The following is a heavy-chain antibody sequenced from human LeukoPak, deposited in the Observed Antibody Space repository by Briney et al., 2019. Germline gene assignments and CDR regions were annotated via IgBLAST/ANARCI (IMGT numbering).Heavy chain of an antibody. CDR1: GDSISSSSFH. J-gene: IGHJ4*02. V-gene: IGHV4-39*01. D-gene: IGHD3-22*01. CDR2: THYSGST. Sequence: SETLSLTCTVSGDSISSSSFHWGWIRQPPGRGLEWVASTHYSGSTYYSQSLQSRVTVSVDTSRNRFSLQLSSVTAADTAVYYCVRIYYDSSGYYLTDYYFDSWGQGTLVTVSS. CDR3: VRIYYDSSGYYLTDYYFDS.